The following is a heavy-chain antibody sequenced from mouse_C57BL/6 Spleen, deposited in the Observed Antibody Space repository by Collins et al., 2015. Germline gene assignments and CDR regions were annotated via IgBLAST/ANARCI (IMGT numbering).Heavy chain of an antibody. Sequence: QVQLQQSGAELARPGASVKLSCKASGYTFTSYGISWVKQRTGQGLEWIGEIYPRSGNTYYNEKFKGKATLTADKSSSTAYTELRSLTSEDSAVYFCASDYDGLYYFDYWGQGTTPTVSS. V-gene: IGHV1-81*01. CDR2: IYPRSGNT. D-gene: IGHD2-4*01. J-gene: IGHJ2*01. CDR3: ASDYDGLYYFDY. CDR1: GYTFTSYG.